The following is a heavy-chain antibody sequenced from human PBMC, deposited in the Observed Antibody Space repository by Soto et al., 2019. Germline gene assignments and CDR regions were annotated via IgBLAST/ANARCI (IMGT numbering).Heavy chain of an antibody. Sequence: QVQLVESGGGLVKPGGSLRLSCAASGFTFSDYYMSWIRQAPGKGLEWVSYISSSGNTISYANSVKGRFTISRDNAKKSLYLQMNSLRAEDTAVYHCVRDNERYRSIPDAFDIWGQGTMVIVS. CDR3: VRDNERYRSIPDAFDI. D-gene: IGHD6-13*01. CDR2: ISSSGNTI. J-gene: IGHJ3*02. V-gene: IGHV3-11*01. CDR1: GFTFSDYY.